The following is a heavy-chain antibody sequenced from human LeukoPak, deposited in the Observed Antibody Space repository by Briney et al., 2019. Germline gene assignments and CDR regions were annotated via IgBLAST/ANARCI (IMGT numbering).Heavy chain of an antibody. D-gene: IGHD3-10*01. V-gene: IGHV1-69*13. CDR2: IVPIFGTA. CDR1: GGTFSSYA. Sequence: SVKVSCKASGGTFSSYAISWVRQAPGQGLEWMGGIVPIFGTANYAQKFQGRVTITADESTSTAYMELSSLRSEDTAVYYCARTSDVTMVRGVIISPFDYWGQGTLVTVSS. CDR3: ARTSDVTMVRGVIISPFDY. J-gene: IGHJ4*02.